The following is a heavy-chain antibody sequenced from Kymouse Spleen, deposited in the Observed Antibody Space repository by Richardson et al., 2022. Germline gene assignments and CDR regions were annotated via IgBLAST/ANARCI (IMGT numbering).Heavy chain of an antibody. V-gene: IGHV3-9*01. Sequence: EVQLVESGGGLVQPGRSLRLSCAASGFTFDDYAMHWVRQAPGKGLEWVSGISWNSGSIGYADSVKGRFTISRDNAKNSLYLQMNSLRAEDTALYYCAKDRYYDFWSASFDYWGQGTLVTVSS. CDR1: GFTFDDYA. CDR2: ISWNSGSI. J-gene: IGHJ4*02. CDR3: AKDRYYDFWSASFDY. D-gene: IGHD3-3*01.